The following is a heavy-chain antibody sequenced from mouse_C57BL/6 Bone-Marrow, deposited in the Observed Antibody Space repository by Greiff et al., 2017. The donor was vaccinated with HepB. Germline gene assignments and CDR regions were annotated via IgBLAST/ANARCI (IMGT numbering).Heavy chain of an antibody. CDR3: ADGYYPYYAMDY. D-gene: IGHD2-3*01. J-gene: IGHJ4*01. CDR1: GYTFTSYG. V-gene: IGHV1-81*01. CDR2: IYPRSGNT. Sequence: VQRVESGAELARPGASVKLSCKASGYTFTSYGISWVKQRTGQGLEWIGEIYPRSGNTYYNEKFKGKATLTADKSSSTAYMELRSLTSEDSAVYFCADGYYPYYAMDYWGQGTSVTVSS.